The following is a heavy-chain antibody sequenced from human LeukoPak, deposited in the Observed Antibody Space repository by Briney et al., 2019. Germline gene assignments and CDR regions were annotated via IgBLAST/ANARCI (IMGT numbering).Heavy chain of an antibody. V-gene: IGHV4-61*01. J-gene: IGHJ4*02. CDR1: GDSVSGISFY. Sequence: PSETLSLTCTVSGDSVSGISFYWSWIRQPPGKGLQYIGYIQYSGSTNYNPSLKSRVTISVDTSKNQFSPKLSSVTAADTAVYYCARYYDSSGYWSTPHFDYWGQGTLVTVSS. CDR2: IQYSGST. CDR3: ARYYDSSGYWSTPHFDY. D-gene: IGHD3-22*01.